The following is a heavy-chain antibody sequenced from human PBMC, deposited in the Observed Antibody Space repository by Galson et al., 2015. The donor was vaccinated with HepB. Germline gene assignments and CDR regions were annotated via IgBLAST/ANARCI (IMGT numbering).Heavy chain of an antibody. V-gene: IGHV3-30*18. CDR3: AKDRYDFHYYMDV. CDR2: ISYDGSNK. Sequence: SLRLSCAASGFTFSSYGMHWVRQAPGKGLEWVAVISYDGSNKYYADSVKGRFTISRDNSKNTLYLQMNSLRAEDTAVYYCAKDRYDFHYYMDVWGKGTTVTVSS. J-gene: IGHJ6*03. CDR1: GFTFSSYG. D-gene: IGHD3-3*01.